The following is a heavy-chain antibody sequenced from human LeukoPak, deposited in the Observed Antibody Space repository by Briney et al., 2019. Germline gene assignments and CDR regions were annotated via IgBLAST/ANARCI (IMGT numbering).Heavy chain of an antibody. CDR2: ISPSGRTT. D-gene: IGHD1-14*01. J-gene: IGHJ4*02. CDR1: GGFLSGNY. CDR3: ARVPLSWQNQFDL. V-gene: IGHV4-34*01. Sequence: SETLSLTCAVHGGFLSGNYWSWIRQPPEKLLEWIGEISPSGRTTNYKSSFKGRFTISIDPSKNQFALELTSVTAAETAFYYCARVPLSWQNQFDLWGQGSLVIVSS.